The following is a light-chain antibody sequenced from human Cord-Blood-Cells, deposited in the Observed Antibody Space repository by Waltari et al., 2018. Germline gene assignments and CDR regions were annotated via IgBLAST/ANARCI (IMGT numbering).Light chain of an antibody. CDR3: QQYNNWPPLT. J-gene: IGKJ4*01. Sequence: EIVMTQSPATLSVSPGERATLSCRASQSVSSNLAWYQQKPGQAPRLLIYGASTRATGIPARFSGSVSGTEFTLTISSLQSEDFAVDYCQQYNNWPPLTFGGGTKVEIK. CDR1: QSVSSN. V-gene: IGKV3-15*01. CDR2: GAS.